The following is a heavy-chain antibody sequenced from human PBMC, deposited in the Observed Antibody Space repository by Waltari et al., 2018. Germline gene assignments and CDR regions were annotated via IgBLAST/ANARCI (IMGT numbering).Heavy chain of an antibody. CDR2: INPNSGGT. V-gene: IGHV1-2*02. Sequence: QVQLVQSGAEVKTPGASVKVSCKASGYTFTGYYMHWVRQAPGQGLEWMGWINPNSGGTNYAQKFQGRVTMTRDTSISTAYMELSRLRSDDTAVYYCARDSRSAVVVVAASIDYWGQGTLVTVSS. CDR1: GYTFTGYY. CDR3: ARDSRSAVVVVAASIDY. D-gene: IGHD2-15*01. J-gene: IGHJ4*02.